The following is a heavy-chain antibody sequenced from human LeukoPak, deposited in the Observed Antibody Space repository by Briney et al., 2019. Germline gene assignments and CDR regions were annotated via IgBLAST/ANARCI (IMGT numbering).Heavy chain of an antibody. CDR1: GGTFSSYA. CDR2: IIPIFGTA. J-gene: IGHJ6*03. V-gene: IGHV1-69*13. CDR3: ARATLSSWSPDFFGYYMDV. Sequence: WASVKVSCKASGGTFSSYAISWVRQAPGQGLEWMGGIIPIFGTANYARKFQGRVTITADESTSTAYMELSSLRSEDTAVYYCARATLSSWSPDFFGYYMDVWGKGTTVTISS. D-gene: IGHD6-13*01.